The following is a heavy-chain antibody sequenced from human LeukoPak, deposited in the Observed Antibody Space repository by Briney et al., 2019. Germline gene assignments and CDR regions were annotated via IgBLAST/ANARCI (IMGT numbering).Heavy chain of an antibody. V-gene: IGHV3-23*01. CDR1: GFTFSSYA. D-gene: IGHD5-12*01. CDR2: ISGSGGST. Sequence: PRGSLRLSCAASGFTFSSYAMSWVRQAPGKGLEWVSGISGSGGSTYYADSVGRFSISRDNSNNTLYLHLTSLRADDTAVYYCAKEGRGMGAATMDYWGQGTLVTVSS. J-gene: IGHJ4*02. CDR3: AKEGRGMGAATMDY.